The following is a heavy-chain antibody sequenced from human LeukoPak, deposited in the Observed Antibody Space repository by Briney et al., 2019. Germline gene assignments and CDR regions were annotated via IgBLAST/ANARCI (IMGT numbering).Heavy chain of an antibody. V-gene: IGHV3-7*01. CDR3: ARGKVSGGSCYDY. J-gene: IGHJ4*02. D-gene: IGHD2-15*01. CDR2: IKQDGSEK. Sequence: GGSLRLSCAASGFTFSSYWMSWVRQAPGKGLEWVANIKQDGSEKYYVDSVKGRFTISRDNAKNSLYLQMNSLRAEDTAVYYCARGKVSGGSCYDYWGQGTLVTVSS. CDR1: GFTFSSYW.